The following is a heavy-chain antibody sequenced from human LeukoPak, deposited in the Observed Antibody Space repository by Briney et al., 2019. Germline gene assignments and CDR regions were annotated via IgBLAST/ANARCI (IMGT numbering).Heavy chain of an antibody. V-gene: IGHV3-7*01. J-gene: IGHJ4*02. CDR3: ARVMTMVRPGGDY. Sequence: GGSLRLSCAASGFTFSSYWMSWFRQAPGKGLEWVANIKQDGSEKYYVDSVKGRFTISRDNAKNSLYLQMNSLRAEDTAVYYCARVMTMVRPGGDYWGQGTLVTVSS. CDR1: GFTFSSYW. CDR2: IKQDGSEK. D-gene: IGHD3-10*01.